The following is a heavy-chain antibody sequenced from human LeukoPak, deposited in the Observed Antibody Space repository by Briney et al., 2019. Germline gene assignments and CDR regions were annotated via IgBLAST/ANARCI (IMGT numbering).Heavy chain of an antibody. CDR2: INPSGGTT. D-gene: IGHD3-9*01. CDR1: GYTFTSYY. V-gene: IGHV1-46*01. J-gene: IGHJ6*03. Sequence: ASVKVSCKASGYTFTSYYIHWVRQAPGQGLEWMGIINPSGGTTSYPQKFQDRLSMTRDTSTNTVYMELSSLRSEDTAVYYCARDLGLLRNFDWLSGYYYYMDVWGKGTTVTVSS. CDR3: ARDLGLLRNFDWLSGYYYYMDV.